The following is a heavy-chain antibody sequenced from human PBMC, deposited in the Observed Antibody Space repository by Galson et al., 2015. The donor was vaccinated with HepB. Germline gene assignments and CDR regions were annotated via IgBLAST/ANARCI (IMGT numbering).Heavy chain of an antibody. Sequence: SLRLSCAASGFTVSNNYMTWVRQAPGRGLEWVSVIYSGGSTYYADSVKGRFTISRDNSKNTLYLQMSSLRAEDTAVYYCGRDTRSLGALDVRGQGTMVTVSS. J-gene: IGHJ3*01. CDR2: IYSGGST. CDR1: GFTVSNNY. D-gene: IGHD3-16*01. V-gene: IGHV3-53*01. CDR3: GRDTRSLGALDV.